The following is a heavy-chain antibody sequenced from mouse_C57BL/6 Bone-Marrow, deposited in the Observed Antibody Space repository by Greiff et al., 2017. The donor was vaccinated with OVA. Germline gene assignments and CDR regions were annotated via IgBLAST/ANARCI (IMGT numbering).Heavy chain of an antibody. D-gene: IGHD2-1*01. CDR3: ARRYGNYTYYAMDY. Sequence: QVQLQQSGAELVRPGASVKLSCKASGYTFTDYYINWVKQRPGQGLEWIARIYPGSGNTYYNEKFKGKATLTADKSSSTAYMQLSSLTSEDSAVYFCARRYGNYTYYAMDYWGQGTSVTVSS. CDR2: IYPGSGNT. V-gene: IGHV1-76*01. J-gene: IGHJ4*01. CDR1: GYTFTDYY.